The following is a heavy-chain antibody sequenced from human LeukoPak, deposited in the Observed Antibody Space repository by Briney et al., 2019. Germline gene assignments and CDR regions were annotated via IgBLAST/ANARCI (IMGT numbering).Heavy chain of an antibody. CDR1: GFTFSNAW. CDR2: IKCKTGGGTT. D-gene: IGHD2-2*02. V-gene: IGHV3-15*01. CDR3: TTGDIVVVPAAIRGRYYYYMDV. J-gene: IGHJ6*03. Sequence: GGSLRLSCAASGFTFSNAWMSWVRQAPGKGLEWVGRIKCKTGGGTTDYAAPVKGRFTISRDDSKNTLYLQMNSLKTEDTAVYYCTTGDIVVVPAAIRGRYYYYMDVWGKGTTVTVSS.